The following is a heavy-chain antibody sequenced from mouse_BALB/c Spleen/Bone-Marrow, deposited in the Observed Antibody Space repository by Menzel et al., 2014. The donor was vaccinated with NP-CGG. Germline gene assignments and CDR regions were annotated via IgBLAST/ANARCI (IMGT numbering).Heavy chain of an antibody. V-gene: IGHV2-9*02. CDR2: IWAGGST. D-gene: IGHD1-1*01. CDR3: ARDYYGSLYAMDY. J-gene: IGHJ4*01. Sequence: VQLVESGPGLVAPSQSLSITCTVSGLSLTSYGVHWVRQPPGKGLEWLGVIWAGGSTNYNSALMSRLSISKDNSKSQVFLKMNSLQTDDTAMYYCARDYYGSLYAMDYWGKGTSVTVSS. CDR1: GLSLTSYG.